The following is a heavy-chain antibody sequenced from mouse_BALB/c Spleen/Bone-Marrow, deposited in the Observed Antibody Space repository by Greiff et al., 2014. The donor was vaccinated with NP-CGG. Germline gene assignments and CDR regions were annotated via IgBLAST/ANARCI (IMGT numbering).Heavy chain of an antibody. D-gene: IGHD4-1*01. Sequence: EVQLVESGGGLVQPGGSRKLSYAASGFTFSSFGMHWVRQAPEKGLEWVAYISSGSSTIYYADTVKGRFTISRDNPKNTLFLQMTSLRSEDTAMYYCARGGNWDDFDYWGQGTTLTVSS. CDR3: ARGGNWDDFDY. CDR2: ISSGSSTI. CDR1: GFTFSSFG. J-gene: IGHJ2*01. V-gene: IGHV5-17*02.